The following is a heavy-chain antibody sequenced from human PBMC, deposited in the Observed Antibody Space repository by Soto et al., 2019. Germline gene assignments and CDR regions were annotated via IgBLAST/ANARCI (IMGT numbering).Heavy chain of an antibody. CDR2: ISADGNNK. V-gene: IGHV3-30*03. D-gene: IGHD6-19*01. CDR1: GFTFSSYG. Sequence: GGSLRLSCAASGFTFSSYGMHWVRQAPGKGLQWVAIISADGNNKYYPDSVKGRFAISRDNSKNTLYLQMNSLRAEDTAVYFCARPPLYSSGGYFDSWGQGTLVTVSS. J-gene: IGHJ4*02. CDR3: ARPPLYSSGGYFDS.